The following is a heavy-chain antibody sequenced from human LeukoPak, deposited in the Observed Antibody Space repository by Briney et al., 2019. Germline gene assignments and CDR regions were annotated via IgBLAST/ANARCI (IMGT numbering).Heavy chain of an antibody. J-gene: IGHJ4*02. D-gene: IGHD5-12*01. V-gene: IGHV4-4*02. CDR2: IYYSGST. CDR3: ARAGGRDFHFDS. CDR1: GVSITNSYW. Sequence: SETLSLTCAVSGVSITNSYWWTWVRQSPGQGLEWVGEIYYSGSTNYNPSLKSRVNMSVDKSKNQFSLKLSSVTAADTAFYFCARAGGRDFHFDSWGQGTLVTVSS.